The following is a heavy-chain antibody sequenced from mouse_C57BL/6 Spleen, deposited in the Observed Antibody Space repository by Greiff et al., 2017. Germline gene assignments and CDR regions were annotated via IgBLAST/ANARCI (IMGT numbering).Heavy chain of an antibody. CDR1: GFTFNTYA. CDR3: VREELREGFAY. CDR2: LRSKSSNYTT. J-gene: IGHJ3*01. Sequence: EVQVVESGGGLVQPKGSLKLSCAASGFTFNTYAMHWVRQAPGKGLEWVARLRSKSSNYTTYYADSVKDRFTISRDDSQSMLYLQMNNLKTEDTAMYYCVREELREGFAYWGQGTLVTVSA. V-gene: IGHV10-3*01. D-gene: IGHD1-1*01.